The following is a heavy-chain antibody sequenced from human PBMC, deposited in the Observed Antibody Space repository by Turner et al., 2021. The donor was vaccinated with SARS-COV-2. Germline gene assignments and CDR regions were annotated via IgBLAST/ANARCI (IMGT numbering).Heavy chain of an antibody. Sequence: QLQLQQSVQGLGKPSEPLSLPCTVSGGSISSSRYDWDWISQPPGKGLEWIGSIYYSGRTYYNPALKSRVTISVDTSKNQFSLKLTAVTAADTAVYFCARHWDVAAAAYLARFDPWGQGTLVTVSS. D-gene: IGHD6-13*01. V-gene: IGHV4-39*01. CDR1: GGSISSSRYD. J-gene: IGHJ5*02. CDR2: IYYSGRT. CDR3: ARHWDVAAAAYLARFDP.